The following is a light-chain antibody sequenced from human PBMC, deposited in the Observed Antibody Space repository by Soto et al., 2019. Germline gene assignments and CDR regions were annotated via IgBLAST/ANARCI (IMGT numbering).Light chain of an antibody. CDR1: SSDVGGYNY. Sequence: QSVLTQPPSASGSPVQSVAISCTGTSSDVGGYNYVSWYQQHPGKAPKLMIYEVNKRPSGVPDRFSGSKSGNTASLTVSGLQAEDEADYYCSSYAGSSSVFGTGTKVTVL. CDR2: EVN. CDR3: SSYAGSSSV. J-gene: IGLJ1*01. V-gene: IGLV2-8*01.